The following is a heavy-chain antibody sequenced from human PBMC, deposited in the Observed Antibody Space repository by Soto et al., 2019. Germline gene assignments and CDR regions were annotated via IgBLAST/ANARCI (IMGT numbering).Heavy chain of an antibody. V-gene: IGHV4-30-4*01. D-gene: IGHD3-22*01. CDR1: GGSISSGDYY. CDR2: IYYSGST. J-gene: IGHJ4*02. Sequence: QVQLQESGPGLVKPSQTLPLTCTVSGGSISSGDYYWIWIRQPPGEGLECIGYIYYSGSTYYNPSLESRVTMSVDTSRNQFSLKLTSVTAADTAVYYCARDNGGAYDPVEWGQGTLVTVSS. CDR3: ARDNGGAYDPVE.